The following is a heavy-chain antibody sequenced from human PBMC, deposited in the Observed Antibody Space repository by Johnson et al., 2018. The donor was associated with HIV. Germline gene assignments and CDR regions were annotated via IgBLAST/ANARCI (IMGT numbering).Heavy chain of an antibody. CDR3: ATLWFGEVSVYDAFDV. J-gene: IGHJ3*01. Sequence: QVLLVESGGGVERPGGSLRLSCAASGFIATSNYMTWVRQAPGKGLEWVAVISYDGRDAYYADSVKGRFTSSRDNSKNTLYLQMNSLRPEDSAVYYCATLWFGEVSVYDAFDVWGQGTMVTVSS. V-gene: IGHV3-30*04. CDR2: ISYDGRDA. D-gene: IGHD3-10*01. CDR1: GFIATSNY.